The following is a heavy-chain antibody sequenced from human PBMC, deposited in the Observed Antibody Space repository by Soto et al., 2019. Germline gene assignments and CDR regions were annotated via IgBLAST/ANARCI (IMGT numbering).Heavy chain of an antibody. CDR2: INPSGGST. CDR3: ARGGPYSSSYYYYNYVMDV. J-gene: IGHJ6*01. Sequence: ASVKVSCKASGYTFTSHYNHWVRRAPGQGLEWMGVINPSGGSTSYAQKFQGRVTMTRDTSTSTVYMELSSLRSEDTAVYYCARGGPYSSSYYYYNYVMDVWGQGTTVTVSS. D-gene: IGHD6-6*01. CDR1: GYTFTSHY. V-gene: IGHV1-46*01.